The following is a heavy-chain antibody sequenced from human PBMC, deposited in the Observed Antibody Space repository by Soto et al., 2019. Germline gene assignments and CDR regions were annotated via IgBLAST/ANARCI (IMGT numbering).Heavy chain of an antibody. J-gene: IGHJ3*02. Sequence: QVQLQESGPELVKPSGTLSLTCAVSGGSVSSSNWWSWVRQSPGKGLEWMGEIYHSGSAHYNPSLKSRATISLDKSKNQFSLRLTSVTAADTAVYYCARVPGVVVSADDAFDIWGPGTRVIVSS. V-gene: IGHV4-4*02. CDR1: GGSVSSSNW. CDR3: ARVPGVVVSADDAFDI. D-gene: IGHD2-21*02. CDR2: IYHSGSA.